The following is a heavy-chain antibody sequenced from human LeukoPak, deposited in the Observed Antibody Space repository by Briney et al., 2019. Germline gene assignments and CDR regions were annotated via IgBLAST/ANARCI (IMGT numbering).Heavy chain of an antibody. CDR3: AKKRINGYDILT. J-gene: IGHJ5*02. D-gene: IGHD3-22*01. Sequence: GGSLRLSCAASGFTFSSYGMHWVRQAPGKGLEWVAFIRYDGSNKYYADSAKGRFTISRDNSKNTLYLQMNSLRAEDTAVYYCAKKRINGYDILTWGQGTLVTVSS. CDR1: GFTFSSYG. V-gene: IGHV3-30*02. CDR2: IRYDGSNK.